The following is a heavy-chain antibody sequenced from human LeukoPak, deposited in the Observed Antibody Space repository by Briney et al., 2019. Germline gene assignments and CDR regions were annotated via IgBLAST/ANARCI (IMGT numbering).Heavy chain of an antibody. Sequence: SETLSLTCTVSGYSISSGYYWGWIRQPPGKGLEWIGSIYHSGSTYYNPSLKSRVTISVDTSKNQFSLKLSSVTAADTAVYYCAREVDDYGGYYYYHYMDVWGKGTTVTISS. CDR1: GYSISSGYY. D-gene: IGHD4-23*01. V-gene: IGHV4-38-2*02. CDR3: AREVDDYGGYYYYHYMDV. CDR2: IYHSGST. J-gene: IGHJ6*03.